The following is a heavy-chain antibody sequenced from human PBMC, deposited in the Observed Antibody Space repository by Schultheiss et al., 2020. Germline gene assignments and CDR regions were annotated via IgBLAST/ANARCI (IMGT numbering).Heavy chain of an antibody. D-gene: IGHD2-15*01. J-gene: IGHJ6*02. V-gene: IGHV4-4*02. CDR3: ARDAVVAAGEDV. CDR2: IYYSGST. CDR1: GGSISSSNW. Sequence: SETLSLTCAVSGGSISSSNWWSWVRQPPGKGLEWIGYIYYSGSTNYNPSLKSRVTISVDTSKNQFSLKLSSVTAADTAVYYCARDAVVAAGEDVWGQGTTVTVSS.